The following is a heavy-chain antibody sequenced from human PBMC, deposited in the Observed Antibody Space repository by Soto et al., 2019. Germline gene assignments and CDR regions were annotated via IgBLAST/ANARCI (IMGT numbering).Heavy chain of an antibody. V-gene: IGHV3-21*01. J-gene: IGHJ6*02. CDR1: GFTFSSYS. CDR3: ARALKDPTVTKNYYYYGMDV. D-gene: IGHD4-17*01. Sequence: PGGSLRLSCAASGFTFSSYSMNWVRQAPGKGLEWVSSIISSSIYIYYADSVKGRFTISRDNAKNSLYLQMNSLRAEDTAVYYCARALKDPTVTKNYYYYGMDVWGQGTTVTVSS. CDR2: IISSSIYI.